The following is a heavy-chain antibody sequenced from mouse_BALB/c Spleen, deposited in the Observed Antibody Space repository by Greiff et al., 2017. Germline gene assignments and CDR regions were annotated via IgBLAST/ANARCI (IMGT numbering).Heavy chain of an antibody. CDR3: ASGDYYGSSSRWYFDV. D-gene: IGHD1-1*01. J-gene: IGHJ1*01. V-gene: IGHV1-39*01. CDR2: INPYYGST. Sequence: VQLQQTGPELVKPGASVKISCKASGYSFTDYIMLWVKQSHGKSLEWIGNINPYYGSTSYNLKFKGKATLTVDKSSSTAYMQLNSLTSEDSAVYYCASGDYYGSSSRWYFDVWGAGTTVTVSS. CDR1: GYSFTDYI.